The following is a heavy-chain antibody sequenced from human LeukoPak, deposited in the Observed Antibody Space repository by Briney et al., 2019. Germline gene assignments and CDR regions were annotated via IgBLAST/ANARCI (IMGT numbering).Heavy chain of an antibody. CDR2: INPNSGGT. CDR1: GYTFTGYY. Sequence: GASVKVSCKASGYTFTGYYMHWVRQAPGQGLEWMGWINPNSGGTNYAQKFQGRVTMTRDTSISTAYMELSRLRSDDTAVYYCVGHSSGRNWFDPWGQGTLVTVSS. D-gene: IGHD6-19*01. J-gene: IGHJ5*02. V-gene: IGHV1-2*02. CDR3: VGHSSGRNWFDP.